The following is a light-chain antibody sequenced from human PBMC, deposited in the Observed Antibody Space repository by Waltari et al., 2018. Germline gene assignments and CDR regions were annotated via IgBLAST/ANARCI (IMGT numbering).Light chain of an antibody. J-gene: IGLJ3*02. V-gene: IGLV2-23*01. CDR1: TSNIGSYNL. Sequence: QSALTQPASVSESPGQSITISCTGTTSNIGSYNLFSWYQQHPGKAPKLMIYEGTKRPSGVSNRFSGSKSGNTASLTISDLQAEDEADYHCSSYAGSTTHWVFGGGTKLTVL. CDR2: EGT. CDR3: SSYAGSTTHWV.